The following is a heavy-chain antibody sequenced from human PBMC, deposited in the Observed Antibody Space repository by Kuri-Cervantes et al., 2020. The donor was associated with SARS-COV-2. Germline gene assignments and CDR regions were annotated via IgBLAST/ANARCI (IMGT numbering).Heavy chain of an antibody. J-gene: IGHJ3*02. Sequence: LSLTCAASGFTFHSYWMHWVRQAPGKGLVWVSRINSDGSSTSYSDSVKGRFTISRDNAKNTLYLQMNSLRAEDTAVYYCASPQPWGGGQIDAFDIWGQGTMVTVSS. CDR3: ASPQPWGGGQIDAFDI. D-gene: IGHD3-16*01. CDR2: INSDGSST. CDR1: GFTFHSYW. V-gene: IGHV3-74*01.